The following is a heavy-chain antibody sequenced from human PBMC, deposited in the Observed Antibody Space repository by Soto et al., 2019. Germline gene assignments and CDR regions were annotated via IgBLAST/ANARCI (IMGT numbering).Heavy chain of an antibody. CDR3: ARPVMIIAAAERDAFDI. J-gene: IGHJ3*02. Sequence: GESLKISCKGSGYSFTSYWIGWVRQMPGKGLEWMGIIYPGDSDTRYSPSFQGQVTISADKSISTAYLQWSSLKASDTAMYYCARPVMIIAAAERDAFDIWGQGTMVTVSS. D-gene: IGHD6-13*01. CDR1: GYSFTSYW. CDR2: IYPGDSDT. V-gene: IGHV5-51*01.